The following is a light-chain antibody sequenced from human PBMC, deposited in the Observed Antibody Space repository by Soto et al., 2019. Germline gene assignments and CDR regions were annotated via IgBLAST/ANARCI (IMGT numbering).Light chain of an antibody. CDR1: QSVSSGY. Sequence: EIVLTQSPGTQSLSPGQRATLSCRASQSVSSGYLAWYQLRPGQAPSLLIYGASSRATGIPDRFSGSGSGTDFPLTISRLEPEDFAVYYCQQYGSSPETFGQGTKLEIK. CDR2: GAS. J-gene: IGKJ2*01. V-gene: IGKV3-20*01. CDR3: QQYGSSPET.